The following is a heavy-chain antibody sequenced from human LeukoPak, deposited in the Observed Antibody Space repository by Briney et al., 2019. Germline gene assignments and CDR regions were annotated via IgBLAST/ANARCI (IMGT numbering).Heavy chain of an antibody. Sequence: GGSLRLSCAASGFTFSSYWMSWVRQAPGKGLEWVANIKQDGSEKYYVDSVKGRFTISRDNSKNTLYLQMNSLRAEDTAVYYCARSLVDRVWFGELSRTFDYWGQGTLVTVSS. CDR2: IKQDGSEK. J-gene: IGHJ4*02. V-gene: IGHV3-7*01. CDR3: ARSLVDRVWFGELSRTFDY. D-gene: IGHD3-10*01. CDR1: GFTFSSYW.